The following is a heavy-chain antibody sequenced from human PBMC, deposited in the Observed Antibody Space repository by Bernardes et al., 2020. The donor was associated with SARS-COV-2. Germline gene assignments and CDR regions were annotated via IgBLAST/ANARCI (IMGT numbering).Heavy chain of an antibody. V-gene: IGHV4-39*01. J-gene: IGHJ4*02. CDR2: IFYSASA. Sequence: SETLSLTCTVSGDSMSSRRYYWGWIRHPPGKGLEWIGNIFYSASAFYNPSVKSRATISVDTSKNQFSLKLRSVTAADTAIYYCATGKVVTGTSLDYWGQGTLVTVSS. CDR1: GDSMSSRRYY. CDR3: ATGKVVTGTSLDY. D-gene: IGHD2-15*01.